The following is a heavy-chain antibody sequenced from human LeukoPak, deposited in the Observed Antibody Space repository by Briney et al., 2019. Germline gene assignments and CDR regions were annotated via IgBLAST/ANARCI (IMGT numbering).Heavy chain of an antibody. CDR1: GYTFTSYD. V-gene: IGHV1-46*01. CDR2: INRSGGST. D-gene: IGHD2-21*01. CDR3: ARVPRLASGAFDI. J-gene: IGHJ3*02. Sequence: GASGGVSCKASGYTFTSYDMHWVREAPGQGLEPMGIINRSGGSTSYAQKFQGRVTMTRDTSTSTVYMALSSLRSEDTAVYYCARVPRLASGAFDIWGQGTMVTVSS.